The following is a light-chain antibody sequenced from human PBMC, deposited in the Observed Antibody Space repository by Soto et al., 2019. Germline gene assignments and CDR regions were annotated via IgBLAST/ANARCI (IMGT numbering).Light chain of an antibody. Sequence: DIQMTQSPSSLSASVGDRVTITCRASQSISRYLNWYQQKPGKAPKLLIYAASSLQSGVPSRFSGSGSGTDFTLTISSLQPEDFATYYCQHGYSTPPYTFGQWTKLEIK. CDR2: AAS. CDR1: QSISRY. CDR3: QHGYSTPPYT. J-gene: IGKJ2*01. V-gene: IGKV1-39*01.